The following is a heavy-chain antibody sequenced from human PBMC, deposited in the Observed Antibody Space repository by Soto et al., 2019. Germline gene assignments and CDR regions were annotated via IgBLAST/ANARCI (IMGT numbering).Heavy chain of an antibody. Sequence: LSLTCTVSGGSISSYYWSWIRQPAGKGLEWIGRIYTSGSTNYNPSLKSRVTMSVDTSKNQFSLKLSSVTAADTAVYYCARDSYSSSWSPNWFDPWGQGTLVTVSS. J-gene: IGHJ5*02. D-gene: IGHD6-13*01. CDR3: ARDSYSSSWSPNWFDP. CDR1: GGSISSYY. V-gene: IGHV4-4*07. CDR2: IYTSGST.